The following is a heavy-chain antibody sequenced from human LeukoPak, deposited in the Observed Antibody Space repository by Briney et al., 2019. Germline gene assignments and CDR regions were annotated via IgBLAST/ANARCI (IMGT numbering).Heavy chain of an antibody. Sequence: GGSLRLSCAASGFTFSDYYMSWIRQAPGKGLEWVSYISSSGSTIYYADSVKGRFTISRDNAKNSLYLQMNSLRAEDTAVYYCARERYYELWSGYYAFDYWGQGTLVTVSS. D-gene: IGHD3-3*01. CDR3: ARERYYELWSGYYAFDY. CDR1: GFTFSDYY. V-gene: IGHV3-11*04. CDR2: ISSSGSTI. J-gene: IGHJ4*02.